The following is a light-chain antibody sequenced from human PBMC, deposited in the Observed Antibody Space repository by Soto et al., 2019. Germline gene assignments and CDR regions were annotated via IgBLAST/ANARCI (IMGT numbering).Light chain of an antibody. CDR1: QSVLYSSNNKNH. J-gene: IGKJ3*01. V-gene: IGKV4-1*01. CDR2: WAS. Sequence: DIVMTQSPDSLAVSLGERATINCKSSQSVLYSSNNKNHLAWYQQKPGQPPKLLIHWASTRESGVTDRFSGSGSGTDFTLTISSLQAEDVAVYYCQQYYSPPVTFGPGTKVDIK. CDR3: QQYYSPPVT.